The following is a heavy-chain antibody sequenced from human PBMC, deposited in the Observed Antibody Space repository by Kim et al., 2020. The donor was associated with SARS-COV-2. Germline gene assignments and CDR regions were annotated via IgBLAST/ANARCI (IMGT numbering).Heavy chain of an antibody. CDR3: AKDQGYSSGCNDY. Sequence: GGSLRLSCAASGFTFSSYAMSWVRQAPGKGLEWVSAISGSGGSTYHADSVKGRFTISRDNSKNTLYLQMNSLRAEDTAVYYCAKDQGYSSGCNDYWGQGTLVTVSS. CDR2: ISGSGGST. J-gene: IGHJ4*02. V-gene: IGHV3-23*01. D-gene: IGHD6-19*01. CDR1: GFTFSSYA.